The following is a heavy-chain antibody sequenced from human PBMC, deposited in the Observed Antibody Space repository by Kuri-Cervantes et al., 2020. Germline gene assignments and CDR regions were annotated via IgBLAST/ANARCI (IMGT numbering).Heavy chain of an antibody. CDR1: GYTLTELS. CDR3: ARLDYGDYRRRTWYFDL. J-gene: IGHJ2*01. Sequence: ASVKVSCKVSGYTLTELSMHWVRQAPGKGLEWMGGFDPEDGETIYAQKFQGRVTMTEDTSTDTAYMELSSLRSEDTAVYYCARLDYGDYRRRTWYFDLWGRGTLVTVSS. V-gene: IGHV1-24*01. D-gene: IGHD4-17*01. CDR2: FDPEDGET.